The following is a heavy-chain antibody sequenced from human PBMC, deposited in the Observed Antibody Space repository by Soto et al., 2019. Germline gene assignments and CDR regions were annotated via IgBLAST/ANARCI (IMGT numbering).Heavy chain of an antibody. CDR3: ARVLGWATTYSWFDP. D-gene: IGHD1-1*01. J-gene: IGHJ5*02. CDR2: INHSGST. Sequence: QVQLQQWGAGLLKPSETLSLTCAVYGGSFSGYYWSWIRQPPGKGLEWIGEINHSGSTNYNPSLKRRATISVDTSKNQFSLKRSSVTAAATAVYYCARVLGWATTYSWFDPWGQGTLVTVSS. V-gene: IGHV4-34*01. CDR1: GGSFSGYY.